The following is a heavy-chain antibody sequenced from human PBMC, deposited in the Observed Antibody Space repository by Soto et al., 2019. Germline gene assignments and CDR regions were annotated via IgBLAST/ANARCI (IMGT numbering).Heavy chain of an antibody. V-gene: IGHV3-23*01. Sequence: GGSLRLSCAASGFTFSSYAMSWVRQAPGKGLEWVSAISGSGGSTYYADSVKGRFTISGDNSKNTLYLQMNSLRAEDTAVYYCAKGRDCTNGVCSQFDYWGQGTLVTVSS. D-gene: IGHD2-8*01. J-gene: IGHJ4*02. CDR1: GFTFSSYA. CDR2: ISGSGGST. CDR3: AKGRDCTNGVCSQFDY.